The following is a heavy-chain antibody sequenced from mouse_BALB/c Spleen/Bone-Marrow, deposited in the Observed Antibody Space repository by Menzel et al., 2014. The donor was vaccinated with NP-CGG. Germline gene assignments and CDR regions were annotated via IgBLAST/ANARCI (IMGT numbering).Heavy chain of an antibody. CDR2: ISSGGGGT. V-gene: IGHV5-12-1*01. CDR3: ARPLYYYGSSPFYAMDY. J-gene: IGHJ4*01. D-gene: IGHD1-1*01. CDR1: GFAFSSYD. Sequence: EVNVVESGGGLVKPGGSLKLSCAASGFAFSSYDMSWVRQTPEKRLEWVAYISSGGGGTYYPDTVKGRFTISRDNAKNTLYLQMSSLKSEDTAMYYCARPLYYYGSSPFYAMDYWGQGTSVTVSS.